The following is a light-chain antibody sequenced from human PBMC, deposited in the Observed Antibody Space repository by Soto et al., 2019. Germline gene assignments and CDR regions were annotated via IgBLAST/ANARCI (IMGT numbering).Light chain of an antibody. CDR3: CSYAGTYTFYA. CDR1: SSDVGGYNY. V-gene: IGLV2-11*01. J-gene: IGLJ1*01. Sequence: QSALTHPRSVSGSPGQSVTISCTGTSSDVGGYNYVSWQQQHPGKAPKLMIYDISQRSSGVPDRFSGSKSGNTATLTISLLQAEDAADYYCCSYAGTYTFYAFRTGTTLTLL. CDR2: DIS.